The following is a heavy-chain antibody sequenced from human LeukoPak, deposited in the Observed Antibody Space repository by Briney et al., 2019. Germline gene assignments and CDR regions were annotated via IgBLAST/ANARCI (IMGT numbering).Heavy chain of an antibody. Sequence: SETLSLTCGVSGGSISSTNWWSWVRQPPAQGLEWIGEISLTGRTHYTPSLNSRVNMSIDESRKLLPLSLTSVSAAHTAIYYCSRESGAFCPCGHWGEGTLVIVPP. D-gene: IGHD1-26*01. CDR1: GGSISSTNW. V-gene: IGHV4-4*02. J-gene: IGHJ4*02. CDR2: ISLTGRT. CDR3: SRESGAFCPCGH.